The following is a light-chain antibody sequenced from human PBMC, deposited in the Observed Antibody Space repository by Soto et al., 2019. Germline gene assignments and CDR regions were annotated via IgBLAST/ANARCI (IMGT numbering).Light chain of an antibody. CDR3: MSYVGGNSVA. CDR1: ATDVGRYDY. CDR2: EVS. J-gene: IGLJ2*01. V-gene: IGLV2-8*01. Sequence: QSALTQPPSASGSPGMSVTLSFSGTATDVGRYDYVSWYQQHPGKAPKLLIYEVSKRPSGVPDRFSASKSGNTASLTVSGLQCEDEADYYCMSYVGGNSVAFGGGTKVTVL.